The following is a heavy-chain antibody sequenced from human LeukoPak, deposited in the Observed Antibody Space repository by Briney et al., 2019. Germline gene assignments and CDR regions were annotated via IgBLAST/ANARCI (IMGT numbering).Heavy chain of an antibody. Sequence: PGGSLRLSCAASGFTFSSYVMHWVRRAPGKGLEWVAVISYDGSNKYYADSVKGRFTISRDNSKNTLFLQMNSLRAEDTAVYYCARDDNYGDYEYYFDYWGQGALVTVSS. D-gene: IGHD4-17*01. V-gene: IGHV3-30-3*01. CDR2: ISYDGSNK. CDR1: GFTFSSYV. J-gene: IGHJ4*02. CDR3: ARDDNYGDYEYYFDY.